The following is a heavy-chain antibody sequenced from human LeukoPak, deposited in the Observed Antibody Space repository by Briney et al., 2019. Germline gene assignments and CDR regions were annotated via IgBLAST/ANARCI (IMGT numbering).Heavy chain of an antibody. V-gene: IGHV1-18*01. CDR3: ARGSGRDGYSYAFDI. CDR2: ISGYDGNT. J-gene: IGHJ3*02. Sequence: ASXKVSCKAPGYTFTNYGVNWVRQAPGQGLEYMGWISGYDGNTNYAQKVQGRVTMTADISTSTAYMELRSLRSDDTAVYYCARGSGRDGYSYAFDIWGQGTMVTVSS. D-gene: IGHD5-24*01. CDR1: GYTFTNYG.